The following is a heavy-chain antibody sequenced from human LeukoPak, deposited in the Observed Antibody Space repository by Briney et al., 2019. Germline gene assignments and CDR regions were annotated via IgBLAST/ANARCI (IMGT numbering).Heavy chain of an antibody. CDR3: ARLLVVITGYYFDY. CDR2: IFYSGST. V-gene: IGHV4-39*01. D-gene: IGHD3-22*01. J-gene: IGHJ4*02. Sequence: SETLSLTCAVSGGSISSSNSFWGWIRQPPGKGPEWIGSIFYSGSTYYNPSFKSRVTISVDTSKDQFSLKLSSVTAADTAVYYCARLLVVITGYYFDYWGQGTLVTVSS. CDR1: GGSISSSNSF.